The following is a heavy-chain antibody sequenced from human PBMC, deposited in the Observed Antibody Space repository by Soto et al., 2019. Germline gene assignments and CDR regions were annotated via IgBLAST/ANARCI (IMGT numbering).Heavy chain of an antibody. CDR3: AREVVTETTLGYFDF. Sequence: SVKVSCKASGGSFSSDAITWVRQAPGQGLEWIGEIIPMFDTTNYAPEFQGRVTITADTATTTVYMEVNRLTPDDTAVYYCAREVVTETTLGYFDFWGQGALVTVS. J-gene: IGHJ4*02. CDR2: IIPMFDTT. CDR1: GGSFSSDA. V-gene: IGHV1-69*06. D-gene: IGHD2-21*02.